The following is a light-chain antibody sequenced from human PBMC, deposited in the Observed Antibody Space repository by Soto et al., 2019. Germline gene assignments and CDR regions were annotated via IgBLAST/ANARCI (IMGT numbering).Light chain of an antibody. CDR2: AAS. V-gene: IGKV1-39*01. J-gene: IGKJ3*01. Sequence: DIQMTRSPSSLSASVGDRVTITCRANQSISNYLNWYQQMAGTAPKLLIYAASSLQSGVPSRFSGSGSGTDFSLTISSLQPEDFATYYCQQSSSAPFTFGPGTKVDIK. CDR1: QSISNY. CDR3: QQSSSAPFT.